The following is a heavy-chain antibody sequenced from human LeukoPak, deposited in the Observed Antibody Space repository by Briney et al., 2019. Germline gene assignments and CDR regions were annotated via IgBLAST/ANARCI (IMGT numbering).Heavy chain of an antibody. CDR1: GFRFSSHV. D-gene: IGHD1-26*01. CDR2: IDGTDGGS. V-gene: IGHV3-23*01. J-gene: IGHJ4*02. CDR3: ARVDSGNYDY. Sequence: GGSLRLSCAASGFRFSSHVMSWVRQAPGKGLEYVSSIDGTDGGSYYADSMKGRFTISRDNSKNTLFLQMNSLRVEDTAVYYCARVDSGNYDYWGQGTLLTVSS.